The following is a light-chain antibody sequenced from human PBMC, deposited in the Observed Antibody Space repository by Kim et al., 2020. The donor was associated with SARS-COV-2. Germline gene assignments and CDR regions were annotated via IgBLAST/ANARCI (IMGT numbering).Light chain of an antibody. V-gene: IGLV1-47*01. J-gene: IGLJ3*02. Sequence: ELTQPPSASGTPGQRVTISCSGSTSNIGNNYVFWYHQLPGTAPKLLIYRNNQRPSGVPDRFSGSKSGTSASLAISGLRSEDEAVYYCAAWDDSLSGRVFGGGTQLTVL. CDR1: TSNIGNNY. CDR2: RNN. CDR3: AAWDDSLSGRV.